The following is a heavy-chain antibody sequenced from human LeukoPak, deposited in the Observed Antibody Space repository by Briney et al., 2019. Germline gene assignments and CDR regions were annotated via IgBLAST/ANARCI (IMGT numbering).Heavy chain of an antibody. D-gene: IGHD2-2*01. V-gene: IGHV3-48*04. J-gene: IGHJ4*02. CDR3: ARLPAYCSSTSCYYDY. CDR1: GFTFSSNS. Sequence: PGGPLRLSCVASGFTFSSNSMNWVRQAPGKGLEWVSYISSASGSVYYADSVKGRFTVSRDNAKNSLFLQMNSLRAEDTAVYYCARLPAYCSSTSCYYDYWGQGTLVTVSS. CDR2: ISSASGSV.